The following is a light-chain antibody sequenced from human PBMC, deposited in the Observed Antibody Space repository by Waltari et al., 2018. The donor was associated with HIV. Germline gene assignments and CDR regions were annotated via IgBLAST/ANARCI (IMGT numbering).Light chain of an antibody. CDR2: GAS. Sequence: EVVLTQSPGTLSLSPGDRATLSCRASQNISNDYLDWYHQRPGQAPRLLIFGASTRATGTPDRFSGSGSGTDFTLTISRLETEDFAVFYCHQYGNTPWTFGLGTKVELK. J-gene: IGKJ1*01. V-gene: IGKV3-20*01. CDR1: QNISNDY. CDR3: HQYGNTPWT.